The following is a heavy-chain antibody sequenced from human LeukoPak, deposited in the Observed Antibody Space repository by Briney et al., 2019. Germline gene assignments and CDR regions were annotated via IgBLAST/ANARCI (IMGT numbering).Heavy chain of an antibody. J-gene: IGHJ4*02. CDR2: IYSGGST. Sequence: PGGSLRLSCAASGFTVSSNYMNWVRQAPGKGLEWVSVIYSGGSTYYADSVKGRFTISRDNSKNTLYLQMSSLRAEDTAVYYCAKDQGSSFTIDYWGQGTLVTVSS. CDR1: GFTVSSNY. D-gene: IGHD2-2*01. CDR3: AKDQGSSFTIDY. V-gene: IGHV3-53*01.